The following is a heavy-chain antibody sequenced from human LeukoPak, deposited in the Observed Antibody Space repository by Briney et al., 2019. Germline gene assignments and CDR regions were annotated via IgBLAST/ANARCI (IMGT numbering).Heavy chain of an antibody. Sequence: GGSLRLSCAASGFIFNSYGFHWVRQAPGKGLEWMAFIRYDGTSKYYADSVKGRFTISRDNSKNTLYLQMNSLRAEDTAVYYCAREHLTYYYDSSGYPLNYMDVWGKGTTVTVSS. J-gene: IGHJ6*03. V-gene: IGHV3-30*02. D-gene: IGHD3-22*01. CDR1: GFIFNSYG. CDR2: IRYDGTSK. CDR3: AREHLTYYYDSSGYPLNYMDV.